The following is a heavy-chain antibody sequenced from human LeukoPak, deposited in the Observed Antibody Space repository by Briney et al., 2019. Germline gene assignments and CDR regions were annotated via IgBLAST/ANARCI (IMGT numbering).Heavy chain of an antibody. CDR2: ISAYNGNT. CDR3: AREEELVSRGSYDY. J-gene: IGHJ4*02. Sequence: GASVKVSCKASGYTFTSYGISWVRQAPGQGLEWMRWISAYNGNTNYEQKLKGRVTMTTDTSTSTAYMELRSLRSDDTAVYYCAREEELVSRGSYDYWGQGTLVTVSS. CDR1: GYTFTSYG. D-gene: IGHD6-13*01. V-gene: IGHV1-18*01.